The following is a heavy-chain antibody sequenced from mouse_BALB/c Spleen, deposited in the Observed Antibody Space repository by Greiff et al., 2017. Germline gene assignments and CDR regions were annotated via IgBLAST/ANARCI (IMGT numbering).Heavy chain of an antibody. CDR2: ISSGSSTI. CDR3: ARRDYEGFAY. V-gene: IGHV5-17*02. CDR1: GFTFSSFG. D-gene: IGHD2-4*01. Sequence: EVMLVESGGGLVQPGGSRKLSCAASGFTFSSFGMHWVRQAPEKGLEWVAYISSGSSTIYYADTVKGRFTISRDNPKNTLFLQMTSLRSEDTAMYYCARRDYEGFAYWGQGTLVTVSA. J-gene: IGHJ3*01.